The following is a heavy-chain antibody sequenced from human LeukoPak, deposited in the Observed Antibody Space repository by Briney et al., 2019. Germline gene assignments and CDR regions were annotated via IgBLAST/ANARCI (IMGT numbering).Heavy chain of an antibody. Sequence: PGRSLRLSCAASGFSFSSYGMHWVRQAPGKGLEWVAVIWYDGTNKYYADSVKGRFTISRDNSKNTLYLQMNSLRAEDTAVYYCAKDAAVALYYFDYWGQGTLVTVSS. CDR3: AKDAAVALYYFDY. D-gene: IGHD6-19*01. J-gene: IGHJ4*02. CDR2: IWYDGTNK. CDR1: GFSFSSYG. V-gene: IGHV3-33*06.